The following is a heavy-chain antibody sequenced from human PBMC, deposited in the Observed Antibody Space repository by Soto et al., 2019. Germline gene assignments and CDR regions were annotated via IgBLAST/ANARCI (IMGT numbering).Heavy chain of an antibody. J-gene: IGHJ4*02. CDR1: GYTFTSYG. V-gene: IGHV1-18*04. CDR3: ARGRRTTVTTAYDY. D-gene: IGHD4-17*01. CDR2: ISVYNANT. Sequence: ASVKVSCKTSGYTFTSYGFTWVRQAPGQGLEWMGWISVYNANTHYAQKFQGRVTMTTDTSTSTAFMELRSLRSDDTGVYYCARGRRTTVTTAYDYWGQGTLVTVYS.